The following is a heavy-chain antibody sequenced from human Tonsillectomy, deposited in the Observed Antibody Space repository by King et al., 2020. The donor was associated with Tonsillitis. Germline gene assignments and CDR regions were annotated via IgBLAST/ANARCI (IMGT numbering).Heavy chain of an antibody. CDR1: GFTFSSYA. CDR3: AREIRITIFGVVKKGYYFDY. CDR2: ISYDGSNK. Sequence: VQLVESGGGVVQPGRSLRLSCAASGFTFSSYAMHWVRQAPGKGLEGVAVISYDGSNKYYADSVKGRFTISRDNSKNTLYLQMNSLRAEDTAVYYCAREIRITIFGVVKKGYYFDYWGQGTLVTVSS. V-gene: IGHV3-30-3*01. J-gene: IGHJ4*02. D-gene: IGHD3-3*01.